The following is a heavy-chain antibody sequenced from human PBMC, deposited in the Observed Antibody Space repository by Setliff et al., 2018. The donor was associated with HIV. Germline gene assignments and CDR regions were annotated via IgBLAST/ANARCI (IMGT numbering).Heavy chain of an antibody. J-gene: IGHJ4*02. CDR2: ISGSGGST. CDR3: AKDQAITMVRGSYFDY. V-gene: IGHV3-23*01. Sequence: GGSLRLSCAASGFTFSRYSMNWVRQAPGKGLEWVSAISGSGGSTYYADSVKGRFTISRDNSKNTLYLQMNSLRAEDTAVYYCAKDQAITMVRGSYFDYWGQGTLVPVSS. D-gene: IGHD3-10*01. CDR1: GFTFSRYS.